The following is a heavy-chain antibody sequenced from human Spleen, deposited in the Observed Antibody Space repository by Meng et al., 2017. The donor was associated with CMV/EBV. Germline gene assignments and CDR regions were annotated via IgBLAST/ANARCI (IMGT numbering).Heavy chain of an antibody. CDR2: IWYDGSNK. J-gene: IGHJ4*02. V-gene: IGHV3-33*01. CDR1: GFTFSSYG. Sequence: GGSLRLSCAASGFTFSSYGMHWVRQAPGKVLEWVAVIWYDGSNKYYADSVKGRFTISRDNSKNTLYLQMNSLRAEDTAVYYCARDLMIVVVTDWGQGTLVTVSS. D-gene: IGHD3-22*01. CDR3: ARDLMIVVVTD.